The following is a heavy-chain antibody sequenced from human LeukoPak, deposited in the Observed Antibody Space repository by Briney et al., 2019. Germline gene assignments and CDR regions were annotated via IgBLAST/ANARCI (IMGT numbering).Heavy chain of an antibody. CDR1: GFTFSSYS. V-gene: IGHV3-21*01. Sequence: GGSLRLSCAASGFTFSSYSMNWVRQAPGKGLEWVSSISSSSSYIYYADSVKGRFTISRDNAKNSLYLQMNSLRAEDTAVYYCARDPGEADFDYWGQGTLVTVSS. J-gene: IGHJ4*02. CDR2: ISSSSSYI. CDR3: ARDPGEADFDY. D-gene: IGHD1-26*01.